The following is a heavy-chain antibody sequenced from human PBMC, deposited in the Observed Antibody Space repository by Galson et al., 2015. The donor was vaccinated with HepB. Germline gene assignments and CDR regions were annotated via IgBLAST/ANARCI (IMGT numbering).Heavy chain of an antibody. D-gene: IGHD3-3*01. CDR2: IYYSGNT. CDR1: GDSISSGDYY. V-gene: IGHV4-30-4*01. Sequence: TLSLTCTVSGDSISSGDYYWNWIRQSPGKGLEWIGHIYYSGNTYYNPSLESRVTISVDTSKNQFSLKVSSVTAADTAVYYCARSLHYDFWADSYRPNWFDPWGQGTLVTVSS. CDR3: ARSLHYDFWADSYRPNWFDP. J-gene: IGHJ5*02.